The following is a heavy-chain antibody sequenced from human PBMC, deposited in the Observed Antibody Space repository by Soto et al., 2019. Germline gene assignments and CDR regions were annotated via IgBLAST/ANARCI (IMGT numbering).Heavy chain of an antibody. Sequence: PEGSLRRSCVASGFTLSSYTMHWVRQAPGKGLEWISYISSSSRTIYYADSVKGRVTTSRDNGQSSLYLRMTSLRDEDTAVYYCARAPNGALDYWGQGSLVTVAS. J-gene: IGHJ4*02. CDR2: ISSSSRTI. V-gene: IGHV3-48*02. CDR3: ARAPNGALDY. D-gene: IGHD2-8*01. CDR1: GFTLSSYT.